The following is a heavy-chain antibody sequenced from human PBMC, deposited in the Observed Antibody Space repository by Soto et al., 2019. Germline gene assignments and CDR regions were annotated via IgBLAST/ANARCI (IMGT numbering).Heavy chain of an antibody. D-gene: IGHD6-13*01. CDR3: ARSSWYHFDY. V-gene: IGHV4-31*03. CDR2: IYYSGST. J-gene: IGHJ4*02. Sequence: QVQLQESGPGLVKPSQTLSLTCTVSGGSISSGGYYWSWIRQQPGKGLEWIGYIYYSGSTYYNPSLKSRLTTSIDTAKNQFSLKLSSVTAADTAVYYCARSSWYHFDYWGQGTLVTVSS. CDR1: GGSISSGGYY.